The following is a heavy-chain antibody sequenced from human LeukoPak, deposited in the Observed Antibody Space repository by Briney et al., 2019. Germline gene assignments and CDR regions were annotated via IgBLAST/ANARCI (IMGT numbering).Heavy chain of an antibody. CDR2: IYNRGRT. CDR1: GASVSSSF. D-gene: IGHD6-13*01. J-gene: IGHJ4*02. V-gene: IGHV4-59*08. CDR3: ATHLVPGMDLDY. Sequence: SETLSLTCTVSGASVSSSFWSWIRQPPGKRLEWIGYIYNRGRTTYNPSLKSRVTISVDTTKNQFSLKLTSVTAADTAVYYCATHLVPGMDLDYWGQGTLVTVSS.